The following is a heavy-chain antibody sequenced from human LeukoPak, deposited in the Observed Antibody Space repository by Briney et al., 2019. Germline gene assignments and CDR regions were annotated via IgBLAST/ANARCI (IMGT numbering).Heavy chain of an antibody. D-gene: IGHD2-21*02. CDR2: IYYSGST. V-gene: IGHV4-39*01. CDR1: GGSISSGGYY. Sequence: SETLSLTCTVSGGSISSGGYYWSWIRQPPGKGLEWIGSIYYSGSTYYNPSPKSRVTISVDTSKNQFSLKLSSVTAADTAVYYCASAIVVVTATTFDAFDIWGQGTMVTVSS. CDR3: ASAIVVVTATTFDAFDI. J-gene: IGHJ3*02.